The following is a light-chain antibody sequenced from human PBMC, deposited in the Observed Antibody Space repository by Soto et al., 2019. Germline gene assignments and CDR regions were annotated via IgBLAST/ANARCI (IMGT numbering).Light chain of an antibody. CDR1: QSISNF. CDR3: QQTYSTPGYT. V-gene: IGKV1-39*01. CDR2: GAS. J-gene: IGKJ2*01. Sequence: DIQMTQSQSSLSASVGDRVTITCRASQSISNFLNWYQQKPGKAPKLLIYGASTLQSGVPSRFSGGGSGTDFTLTISSLQPEDFATYYCQQTYSTPGYTFAQGTKLEIK.